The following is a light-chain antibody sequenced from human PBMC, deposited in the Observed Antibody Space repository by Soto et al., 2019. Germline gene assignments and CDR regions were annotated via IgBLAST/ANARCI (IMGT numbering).Light chain of an antibody. CDR1: TSNIGSNT. CDR2: SND. V-gene: IGLV1-44*01. J-gene: IGLJ3*02. Sequence: QSVLTQPPSASGTPGQRVTISCSGGTSNIGSNTVNWYQQLPGTAPKLLIYSNDQRPSGVPDQFSGSKSGPSASLAISGLQSEDEADYYCAAWDDSLTGWVFGGGTKLTVL. CDR3: AAWDDSLTGWV.